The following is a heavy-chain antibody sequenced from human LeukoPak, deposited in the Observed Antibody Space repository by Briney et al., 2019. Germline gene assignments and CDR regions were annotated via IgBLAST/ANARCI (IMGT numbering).Heavy chain of an antibody. J-gene: IGHJ4*02. D-gene: IGHD4-17*01. CDR3: ARDPTTVTTEYHFDY. Sequence: GGSLRLSCAASGFTFSSYAMHWVRQAPGKGLEWVAVISYDGSNKYYADSVKGRFTISRDNTKNTLYLQMNSLRAEDTAVYYCARDPTTVTTEYHFDYWGQGTLVTVSS. V-gene: IGHV3-30*04. CDR1: GFTFSSYA. CDR2: ISYDGSNK.